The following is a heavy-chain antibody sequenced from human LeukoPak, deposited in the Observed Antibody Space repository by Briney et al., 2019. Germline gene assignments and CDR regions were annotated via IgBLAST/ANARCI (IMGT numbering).Heavy chain of an antibody. D-gene: IGHD2-15*01. Sequence: GGSLRLSCAASGFTFSSYAMHWVRQAPGKGLEWVAVISYDGSIKYYADSVKGRFAISRDNSKNTLYLQMNSLRAEDTAVYYCARGRGYCSGGSCRWISTPFDYWGQGTLVTVSS. CDR1: GFTFSSYA. CDR2: ISYDGSIK. V-gene: IGHV3-30*09. CDR3: ARGRGYCSGGSCRWISTPFDY. J-gene: IGHJ4*02.